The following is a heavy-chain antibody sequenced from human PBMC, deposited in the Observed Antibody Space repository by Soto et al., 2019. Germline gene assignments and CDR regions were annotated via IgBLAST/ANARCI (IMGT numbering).Heavy chain of an antibody. CDR3: ARSRAADTYYYSYYCMDV. J-gene: IGHJ6*04. V-gene: IGHV4-34*01. CDR1: GGSFSGYY. Sequence: QVQLQQWGAGLLKPSETLSLTCAVYGGSFSGYYWSWIRQPPGKGLESIGEINHSGSTNYHPSLRRPATILVDATNNQFCLNLGCVTAADSAVYYCARSRAADTYYYSYYCMDVWGKGTTVTVSS. CDR2: INHSGST. D-gene: IGHD6-13*01.